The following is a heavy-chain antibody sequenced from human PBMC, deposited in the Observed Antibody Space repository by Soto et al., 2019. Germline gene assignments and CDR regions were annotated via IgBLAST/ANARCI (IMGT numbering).Heavy chain of an antibody. V-gene: IGHV3-74*01. Sequence: GGSLRLSCAASGFTFSSYWMHWVRQAPGKGLVWVSRINSDGSSTSYADSVRGRFTISRDNAKNTLYLQMNSLRAEDTAVYYCARVRRAGRVYYGMDVWGQGTTVTVSS. J-gene: IGHJ6*02. CDR2: INSDGSST. CDR1: GFTFSSYW. CDR3: ARVRRAGRVYYGMDV. D-gene: IGHD6-19*01.